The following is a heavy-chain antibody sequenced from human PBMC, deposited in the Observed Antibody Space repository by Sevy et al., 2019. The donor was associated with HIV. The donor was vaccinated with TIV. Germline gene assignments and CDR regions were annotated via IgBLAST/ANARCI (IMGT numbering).Heavy chain of an antibody. CDR1: GDSISSYYW. V-gene: IGHV2-5*08. CDR2: IYWDDDK. Sequence: TLSLTCTVSGDSISSYYWSWIRQPPGKGLEWIALIYWDDDKRYSPSLKSRLTITKDTSKNQVVLTMTNMDPVDTATYYCAHSWNYVMNWYFDLWGRGTLVTVSS. CDR3: AHSWNYVMNWYFDL. J-gene: IGHJ2*01. D-gene: IGHD1-7*01.